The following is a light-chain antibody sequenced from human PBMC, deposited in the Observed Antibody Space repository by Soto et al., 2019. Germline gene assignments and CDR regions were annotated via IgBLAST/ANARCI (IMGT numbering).Light chain of an antibody. CDR3: QQSYSTLWT. CDR2: AAS. V-gene: IGKV1-39*01. CDR1: QSISSY. Sequence: DIQMTQSPSSLSASVGDRVTITCRASQSISSYLNWYQQKPGKAPKLLIYAASSLQSGVPSRFSGSGSGTAFTLTISSLQTEDFATYYCQQSYSTLWTFGQGTKVEIK. J-gene: IGKJ1*01.